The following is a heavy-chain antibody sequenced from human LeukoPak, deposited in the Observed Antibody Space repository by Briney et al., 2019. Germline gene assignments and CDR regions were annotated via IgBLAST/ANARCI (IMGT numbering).Heavy chain of an antibody. J-gene: IGHJ4*02. CDR1: GFAFSSYW. V-gene: IGHV3-7*03. CDR2: IKQDGSGK. CDR3: ARALVVVDFDY. Sequence: GGSLRLSCAASGFAFSSYWMSWVRQAPGKGLEWVANIKQDGSGKYYVDSVKGRFTISRDNAKNSLYLQMNSLRAEDTAVYYCARALVVVDFDYWGQGTLVTVSS. D-gene: IGHD2-15*01.